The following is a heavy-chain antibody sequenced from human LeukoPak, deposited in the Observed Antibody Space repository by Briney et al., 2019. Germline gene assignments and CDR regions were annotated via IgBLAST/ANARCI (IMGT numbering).Heavy chain of an antibody. CDR3: ATHSLYSGTTLDN. D-gene: IGHD1-26*01. CDR1: GFTFSSYA. J-gene: IGHJ4*02. V-gene: IGHV3-23*01. CDR2: ISDNGVNT. Sequence: GGSLRLSCAASGFTFSSYAMTWVRQAPGKGLEWVSTISDNGVNTYCADSVKGRFAISRDNSKNTLYLQMNSLRAEDTAIHYCATHSLYSGTTLDNWGQGSLVTVSS.